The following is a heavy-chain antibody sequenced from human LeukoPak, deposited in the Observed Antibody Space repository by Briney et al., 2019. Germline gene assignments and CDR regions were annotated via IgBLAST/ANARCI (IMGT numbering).Heavy chain of an antibody. Sequence: PSQTLSLTCTVSGGSISSGGYYWSWIRQHPGKGLEWIGYIYYGGSTYYNPSLKSRVTISVDTSKNQFSLKLSSVTAADTAVYYCARDDSRGAFDIWGQGTMVTVSS. D-gene: IGHD3-22*01. CDR1: GGSISSGGYY. V-gene: IGHV4-31*03. CDR2: IYYGGST. CDR3: ARDDSRGAFDI. J-gene: IGHJ3*02.